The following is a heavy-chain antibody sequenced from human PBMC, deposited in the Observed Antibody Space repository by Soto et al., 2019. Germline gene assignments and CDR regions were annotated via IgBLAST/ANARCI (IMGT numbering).Heavy chain of an antibody. D-gene: IGHD3-9*01. V-gene: IGHV3-30*04. J-gene: IGHJ6*02. CDR3: ARPGSGYDVLTGHYFYYYHAMDV. Sequence: QVQLVDSGGGVVQPGRSLRLSCSTSGFLFNTYAMHWVRQAPGKGLEWVAVMSHDGSSTYYADSVKGRFTISRDNCKNTLYLQMNSLRTEDTAVYYCARPGSGYDVLTGHYFYYYHAMDVWGQGTTVTVSS. CDR2: MSHDGSST. CDR1: GFLFNTYA.